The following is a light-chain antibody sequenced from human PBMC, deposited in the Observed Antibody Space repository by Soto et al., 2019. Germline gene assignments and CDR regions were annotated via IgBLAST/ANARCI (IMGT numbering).Light chain of an antibody. J-gene: IGKJ1*01. CDR2: GAS. Sequence: EIVMTQSSATLSVSPGERATLSCRASQTINSDLAWYQQKPGQAPRLLIYGASTRATGIPARFSGGGSGTQFTLTISSLQSEDSALYYCQHYYIWPWTFGQGTKVDIK. V-gene: IGKV3-15*01. CDR1: QTINSD. CDR3: QHYYIWPWT.